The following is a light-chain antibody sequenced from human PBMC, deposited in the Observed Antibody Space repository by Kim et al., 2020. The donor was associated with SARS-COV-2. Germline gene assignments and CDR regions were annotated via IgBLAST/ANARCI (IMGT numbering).Light chain of an antibody. J-gene: IGKJ2*03. CDR3: QQYNSYSPRYS. Sequence: SVGARFTITCRASQSISSWLAWYQQKPGKAPKLLIYNASSLESGVPSRFSGSGSGTEFTLTISSLQPDDFATYYCQQYNSYSPRYSFGQGTKLEIK. CDR1: QSISSW. CDR2: NAS. V-gene: IGKV1-5*03.